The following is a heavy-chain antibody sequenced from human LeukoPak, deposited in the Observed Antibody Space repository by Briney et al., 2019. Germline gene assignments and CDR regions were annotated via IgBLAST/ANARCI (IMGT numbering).Heavy chain of an antibody. V-gene: IGHV3-23*01. CDR2: IVGSADDT. CDR1: GFSFRIYA. J-gene: IGHJ4*02. CDR3: AKDLLQGDGYWDIDS. Sequence: PGGALRLSCAASGFSFRIYAMNWVRQAPGKGLEWISGIVGSADDTRYADSVKGRFTISRDNSKNTLYLQMNSRRAEDTAIYYCAKDLLQGDGYWDIDSWGQGTLVTVSS. D-gene: IGHD5-24*01.